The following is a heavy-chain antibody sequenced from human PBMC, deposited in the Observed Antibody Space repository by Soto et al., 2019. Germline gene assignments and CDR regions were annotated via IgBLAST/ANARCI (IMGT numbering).Heavy chain of an antibody. J-gene: IGHJ4*02. CDR1: GFTFSDYY. Sequence: GGSLRLSXAASGFTFSDYYMSWIRQAPGKGPEWVSYISSSGHTIYNADSVKGRFTISRDNAKNSLYLQMNSLTVEDTAVYYCARDLVGISTGFFDHWGQGTLVTVSS. CDR3: ARDLVGISTGFFDH. V-gene: IGHV3-11*01. CDR2: ISSSGHTI. D-gene: IGHD2-8*02.